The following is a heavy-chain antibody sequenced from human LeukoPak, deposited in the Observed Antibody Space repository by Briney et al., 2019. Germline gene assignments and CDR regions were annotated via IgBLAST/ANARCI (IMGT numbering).Heavy chain of an antibody. D-gene: IGHD6-19*01. V-gene: IGHV3-30-3*01. CDR1: GFTFRNYA. CDR3: ARSIAVAGPYYFDY. CDR2: LSYDGSNK. J-gene: IGHJ4*02. Sequence: GRSLRLSCAASGFTFRNYAMHWVRQAPRKGLEWVAVLSYDGSNKYYADSVKGRFTISRDNAKNSLFLQMNSLRAEDTAVYYCARSIAVAGPYYFDYWGQGTLVTVSS.